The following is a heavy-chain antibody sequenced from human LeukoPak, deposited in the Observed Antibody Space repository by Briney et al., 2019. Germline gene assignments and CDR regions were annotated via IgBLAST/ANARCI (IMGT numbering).Heavy chain of an antibody. D-gene: IGHD6-19*01. J-gene: IGHJ4*02. CDR1: GYSISSGYY. CDR3: ARVAAVAVKYYFDY. CDR2: IYHSGST. Sequence: SETLSLTCAVSGYSISSGYYWGWIRQPPGKGLEWIGSIYHSGSTHYSPSLKSRDTISVDSSKNQFSLKLTSVTAADTAVYYCARVAAVAVKYYFDYWGQGTLVIVSS. V-gene: IGHV4-38-2*01.